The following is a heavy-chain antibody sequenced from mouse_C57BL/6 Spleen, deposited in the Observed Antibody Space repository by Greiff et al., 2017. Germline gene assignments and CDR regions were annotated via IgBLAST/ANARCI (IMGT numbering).Heavy chain of an antibody. J-gene: IGHJ1*03. CDR1: GFSFNTYA. Sequence: DVQLVESGGGLVQPKGSLKLSCAASGFSFNTYAMNWVRQAPGTGLEWVARIRSKSNNYATYYADSVKDRFTISRDDSESMLYLQMTNLKTEDTAMYYFVSSGTRYWYFDVWGTGTTVTVSS. CDR2: IRSKSNNYAT. CDR3: VSSGTRYWYFDV. D-gene: IGHD4-1*01. V-gene: IGHV10-1*01.